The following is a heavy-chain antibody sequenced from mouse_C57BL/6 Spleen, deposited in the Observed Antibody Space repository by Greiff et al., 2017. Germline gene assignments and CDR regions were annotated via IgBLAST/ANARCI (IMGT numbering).Heavy chain of an antibody. Sequence: EVKLQESGGGLVQPGGSLSLSCAASGFTFTDYYMSWVRQPPGKALEWLGFIRNKANGYTPEYSASVKGRFTISRDNSQSILYLQMNALRAEDSATYYCARSLPGFTITMVVADYAMDYWGQGTSVTVSS. CDR3: ARSLPGFTITMVVADYAMDY. V-gene: IGHV7-3*01. J-gene: IGHJ4*01. CDR1: GFTFTDYY. CDR2: IRNKANGYTP. D-gene: IGHD1-1*01.